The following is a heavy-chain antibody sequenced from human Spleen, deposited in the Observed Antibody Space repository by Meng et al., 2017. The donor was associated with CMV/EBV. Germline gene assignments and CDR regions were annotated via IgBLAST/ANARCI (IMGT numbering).Heavy chain of an antibody. CDR1: GFTFSGYS. J-gene: IGHJ4*02. CDR2: ISSSSRYI. V-gene: IGHV3-21*01. Sequence: GGSLRLSCAASGFTFSGYSMNWVRQAPGKGLEWVSMISSSSRYIYYADSVKGRFTISRDNADNSLYLQMNNLRADDTAVYYCATRMGTGYTNDWGLGTPTTASP. CDR3: ATRMGTGYTND. D-gene: IGHD6-13*01.